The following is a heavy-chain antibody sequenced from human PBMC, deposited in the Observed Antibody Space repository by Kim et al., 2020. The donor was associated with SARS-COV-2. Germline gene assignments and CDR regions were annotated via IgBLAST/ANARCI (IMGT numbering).Heavy chain of an antibody. D-gene: IGHD3-9*01. Sequence: GGSLRLSCAASGFTFSSYSMNWVRQAPGKGLEWVSYISSSSSTIYYADSVKGRFTISRDNAKNSLYLQMNSLRDEDTAVYYCARDQDYDILTGYYAYFDYWGQGTLVTVSS. V-gene: IGHV3-48*02. CDR2: ISSSSSTI. CDR3: ARDQDYDILTGYYAYFDY. J-gene: IGHJ4*02. CDR1: GFTFSSYS.